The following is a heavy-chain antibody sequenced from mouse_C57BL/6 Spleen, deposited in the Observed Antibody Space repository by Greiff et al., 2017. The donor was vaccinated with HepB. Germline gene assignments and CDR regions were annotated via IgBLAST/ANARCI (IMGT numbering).Heavy chain of an antibody. CDR3: ARRADGYSGGYAMDY. Sequence: QVQLQQPGAELVKPGASVKLSCKASGYTFTSYWMHWVKQRPGRGLEWIGRIDPNSGGTKYNEKFKSKATLTVDKPSSTAYMQRSSLTSEDSAVYYCARRADGYSGGYAMDYWGQGTSVTVSS. CDR1: GYTFTSYW. D-gene: IGHD2-3*01. J-gene: IGHJ4*01. CDR2: IDPNSGGT. V-gene: IGHV1-72*01.